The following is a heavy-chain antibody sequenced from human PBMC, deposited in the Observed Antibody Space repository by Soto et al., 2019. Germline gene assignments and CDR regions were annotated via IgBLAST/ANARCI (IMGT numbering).Heavy chain of an antibody. Sequence: TSETLSLTCAVSGGSISSGGYSWSWIRQPPGKGLECIGYIYHSGSTYYNPSLKSRVTISVDRSKNQFSLKLSSVTAADTAVYYCARGETQQQRDYWGQGTLVTVSS. V-gene: IGHV4-30-2*01. CDR2: IYHSGST. J-gene: IGHJ4*02. CDR3: ARGETQQQRDY. D-gene: IGHD6-13*01. CDR1: GGSISSGGYS.